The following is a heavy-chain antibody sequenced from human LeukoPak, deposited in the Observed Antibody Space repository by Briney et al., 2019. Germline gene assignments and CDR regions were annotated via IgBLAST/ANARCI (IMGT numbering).Heavy chain of an antibody. CDR3: AREPGYCSGGSCYSRYYFDY. V-gene: IGHV3-30*03. CDR1: GFTFSTYG. Sequence: GGSLRLSCAASGFTFSTYGMHWVRQAPGKGLEWVAVISDDGINKYYVDSVKGRFTISRDNSKNTLYLQLNSLRDEDTAVYYCAREPGYCSGGSCYSRYYFDYWGQGTLVTVSS. J-gene: IGHJ4*02. D-gene: IGHD2-15*01. CDR2: ISDDGINK.